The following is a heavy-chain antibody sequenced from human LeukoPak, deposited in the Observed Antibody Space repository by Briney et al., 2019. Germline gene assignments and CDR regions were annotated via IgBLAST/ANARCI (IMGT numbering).Heavy chain of an antibody. V-gene: IGHV4-59*01. J-gene: IGHJ3*02. CDR1: GGSISSYY. CDR2: IYYSGST. D-gene: IGHD6-6*01. Sequence: SETLSLTCTVSGGSISSYYWSWIRQPPGKGLEWIGYIYYSGSTNYNPSLESRVTISVDTSKNQFSLKLSSATAADTAVYFCARWYSSSSHAFDIWGQGTMVTVSS. CDR3: ARWYSSSSHAFDI.